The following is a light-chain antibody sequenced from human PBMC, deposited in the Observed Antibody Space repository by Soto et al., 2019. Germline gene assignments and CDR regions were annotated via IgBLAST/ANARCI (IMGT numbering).Light chain of an antibody. Sequence: QSALTQPPSASGSPGQSVTISCTGTSSDVGGHNYVSWYQQHPGKAPKLMIYEVSKRPSGVPDRFSGSKSGNTASLTVSGLQAEDEADYYCSSYTASSSKLVFGGGTKLTV. J-gene: IGLJ3*02. CDR3: SSYTASSSKLV. V-gene: IGLV2-8*01. CDR1: SSDVGGHNY. CDR2: EVS.